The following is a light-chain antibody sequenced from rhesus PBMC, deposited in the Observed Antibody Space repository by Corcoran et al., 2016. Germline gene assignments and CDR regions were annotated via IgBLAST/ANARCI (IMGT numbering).Light chain of an antibody. CDR2: YAN. V-gene: IGKV1-32*02. CDR3: QQGNSNPDS. Sequence: DLQMSQSPSSLSASVGDRVTITCRASQGISSYLNWYQQKTGKAPKLLIYYANSLASGVPSRFSGSGSGTDFTLTISSLPPGDIATYYCQQGNSNPDSFGQGTKGEIK. CDR1: QGISSY. J-gene: IGKJ2*01.